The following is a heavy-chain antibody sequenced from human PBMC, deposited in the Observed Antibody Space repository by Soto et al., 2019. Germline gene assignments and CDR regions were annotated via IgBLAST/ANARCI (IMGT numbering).Heavy chain of an antibody. V-gene: IGHV3-53*02. CDR1: GLTVSSNY. D-gene: IGHD3-10*01. Sequence: EVQLGETGGGLIQPGGSLRLSCAASGLTVSSNYMSWVRQAPGKGLEWVSALNSGGSTYYADSVKGRFTISRDDSKNSLSLQMNGLRAEDTAWYYCARALAGSGSYYPPFFDYWGQGTLVTVSS. CDR2: LNSGGST. J-gene: IGHJ4*02. CDR3: ARALAGSGSYYPPFFDY.